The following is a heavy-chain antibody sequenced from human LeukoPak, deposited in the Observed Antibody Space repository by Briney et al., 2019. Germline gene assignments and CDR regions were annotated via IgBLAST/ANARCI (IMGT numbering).Heavy chain of an antibody. D-gene: IGHD2-2*01. Sequence: GEALKISCSGSGYSFTSYWISWVRQMPGKGPGGGGRIEASDTYTNYSPSFQGHVTISADKSHSTALLEKSRPETSDHGRVYCARQLVPDDQRIEYWRQRTLDSVSS. J-gene: IGHJ4*02. CDR3: ARQLVPDDQRIEY. CDR1: GYSFTSYW. CDR2: IEASDTYT. V-gene: IGHV5-10-1*01.